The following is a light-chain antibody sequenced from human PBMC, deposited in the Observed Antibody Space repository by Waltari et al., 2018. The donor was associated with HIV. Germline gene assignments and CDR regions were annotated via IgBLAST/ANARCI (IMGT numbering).Light chain of an antibody. CDR1: PSVLYSSNNKNY. Sequence: DIVMTQSPDSLAVSLGERATLNCKSSPSVLYSSNNKNYLAWYQQKPVQPPKLLIYWASTLESGVPDRFSGSGSGTDFTLTISSLQAEDVAVYYCQQYYSTLALTFGGGTKVEIK. CDR3: QQYYSTLALT. V-gene: IGKV4-1*01. CDR2: WAS. J-gene: IGKJ4*01.